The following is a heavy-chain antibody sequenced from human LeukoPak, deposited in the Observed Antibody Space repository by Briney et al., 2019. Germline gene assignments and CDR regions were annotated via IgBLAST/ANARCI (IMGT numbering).Heavy chain of an antibody. V-gene: IGHV4-4*07. J-gene: IGHJ4*02. Sequence: SETLSLTCTVSGGSISSYYWSWIRQPAGKGLEWIGRIYTSGSTNYNPSLKSRVTMSVDTSKNQFSLKLSSVTAADTAVYYCARDVYDFWSGRIERQFDYWGQGTLVTVSS. CDR3: ARDVYDFWSGRIERQFDY. CDR2: IYTSGST. CDR1: GGSISSYY. D-gene: IGHD3-3*01.